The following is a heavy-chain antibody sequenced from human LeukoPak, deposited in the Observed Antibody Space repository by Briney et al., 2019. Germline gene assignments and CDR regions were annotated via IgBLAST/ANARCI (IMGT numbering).Heavy chain of an antibody. J-gene: IGHJ6*03. CDR1: GFTFTSSA. CDR2: IVVGSGNT. V-gene: IGHV1-58*01. Sequence: GTSVKVSCKAPGFTFTSSAVQWVRQARGQRLEWIGWIVVGSGNTNYAQKFQERVTITRDMSTGTAYMELSSLRSEDTAVYYCAAGEGRYYYYYMDVWGKGTTVTVSS. CDR3: AAGEGRYYYYYMDV.